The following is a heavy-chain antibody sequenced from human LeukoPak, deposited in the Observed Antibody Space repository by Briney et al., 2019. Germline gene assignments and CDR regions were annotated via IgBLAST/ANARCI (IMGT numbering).Heavy chain of an antibody. CDR3: ARGVVDYSTRSGYLSH. J-gene: IGHJ4*02. CDR2: INPSGGST. D-gene: IGHD3-22*01. Sequence: ASVKVSCKASGYTFTSYYMHWVRQAPGQGLEWMGIINPSGGSTSYAQKFQGRVTMTRDTSTSTVYMELSSLRSEDTAVYYCARGVVDYSTRSGYLSHWGQGTLVTVSS. V-gene: IGHV1-46*01. CDR1: GYTFTSYY.